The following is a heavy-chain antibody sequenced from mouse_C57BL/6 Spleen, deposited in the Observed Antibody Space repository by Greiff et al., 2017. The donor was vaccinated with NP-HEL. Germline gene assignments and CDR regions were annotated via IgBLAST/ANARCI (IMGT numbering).Heavy chain of an antibody. V-gene: IGHV1-81*01. Sequence: QVQLKESGAELARPGASVKLSCKASGYTFTSYGISWVKQRTGQGLEWIGEFYPRSGNTYYNEKFKGKATLTADKSSSTTYMELRSLTSEDSAVYFCAKKADPDFAYWGQGTLVTVSA. CDR2: FYPRSGNT. J-gene: IGHJ3*01. CDR1: GYTFTSYG. CDR3: AKKADPDFAY.